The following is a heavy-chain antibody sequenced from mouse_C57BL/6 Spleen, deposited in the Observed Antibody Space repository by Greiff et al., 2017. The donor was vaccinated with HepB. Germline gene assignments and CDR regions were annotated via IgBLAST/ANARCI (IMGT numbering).Heavy chain of an antibody. CDR2: IDPETGGT. V-gene: IGHV1-15*01. CDR3: TRWGYGSSYIYYAMDY. CDR1: GYTFTDYE. Sequence: VQLQQSGAELVRPGASVTLSCKASGYTFTDYEMHWVKQTPVHGLEWIGAIDPETGGTAYNQKFKGKAILTADKSSSTAYMELRSLTSEDSAVYYCTRWGYGSSYIYYAMDYWGQGTSVTVSS. D-gene: IGHD1-1*01. J-gene: IGHJ4*01.